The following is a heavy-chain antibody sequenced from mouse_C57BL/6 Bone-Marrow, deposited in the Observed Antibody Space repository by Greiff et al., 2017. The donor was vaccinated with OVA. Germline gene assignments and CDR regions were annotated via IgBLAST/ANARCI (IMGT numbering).Heavy chain of an antibody. V-gene: IGHV1-55*01. Sequence: QVQLQQPGAELVKPGASVKMSCKASGYTFTSYWITWVKQRPGQGLEWIGDIYPGSGSTNYNEKFKSKATLTVDTSSSTAYLQLSSLTSEDSAVYDCASRRGVYGNYEDWYFDVWGTGTTVTVSS. CDR3: ASRRGVYGNYEDWYFDV. CDR1: GYTFTSYW. J-gene: IGHJ1*03. D-gene: IGHD2-1*01. CDR2: IYPGSGST.